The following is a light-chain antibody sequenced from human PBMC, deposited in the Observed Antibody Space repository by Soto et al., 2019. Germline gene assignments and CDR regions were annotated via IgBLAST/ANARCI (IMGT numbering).Light chain of an antibody. J-gene: IGKJ5*01. CDR2: GAS. CDR3: QQYNNWPST. CDR1: QSVSGD. Sequence: EIVLTQSPATLSVSPGERATLSCRASQSVSGDLAWYQQKPGQAPRLLIYGASTRATGIPARFSGSGSGTEFTLTISSLQSEDFAVYYCQQYNNWPSTFGQGTRLEIK. V-gene: IGKV3-15*01.